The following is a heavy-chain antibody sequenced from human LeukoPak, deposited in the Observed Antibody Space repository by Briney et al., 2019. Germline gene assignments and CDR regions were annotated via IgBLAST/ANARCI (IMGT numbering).Heavy chain of an antibody. J-gene: IGHJ4*02. CDR3: ARVAPFEEYFDY. D-gene: IGHD3-9*01. CDR2: IYYSGST. V-gene: IGHV4-59*01. CDR1: GGSISSYY. Sequence: SETLSLTCTVSGGSISSYYWSWIRQPPGKRLEWIGYIYYSGSTNYNPSLKSRVTISVDTSKNQFSLKLSSVTAADTAVYYCARVAPFEEYFDYWGQGTLVTVSS.